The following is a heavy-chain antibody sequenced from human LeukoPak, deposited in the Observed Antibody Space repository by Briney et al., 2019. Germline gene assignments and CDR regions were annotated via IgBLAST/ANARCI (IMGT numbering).Heavy chain of an antibody. Sequence: SETLSLTCTVSGGSISSYYWSWIRQPAGKGLEWIGRIYTSGSTNYNPSLKSRVTMSVDTSKNQFSLKLNSVTAADTAVYYCARVTGYTIEDYFDYWGQGTLVTVSS. CDR3: ARVTGYTIEDYFDY. J-gene: IGHJ4*02. D-gene: IGHD3-9*01. CDR2: IYTSGST. CDR1: GGSISSYY. V-gene: IGHV4-4*07.